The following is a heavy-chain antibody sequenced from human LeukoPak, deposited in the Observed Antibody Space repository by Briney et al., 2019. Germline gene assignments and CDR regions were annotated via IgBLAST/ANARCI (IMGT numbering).Heavy chain of an antibody. CDR1: GFTFNTYG. CDR3: ARSHMYGDYGEDI. J-gene: IGHJ3*02. D-gene: IGHD4-17*01. Sequence: QAGGSLRLSCAASGFTFNTYGMNWFRQAPGRGPEWISYINSVGGTTFYADSVKGRFTISRDNANNTLYLQMNSLRAEDAATYYCARSHMYGDYGEDIWGHGTVVAVSS. CDR2: INSVGGTT. V-gene: IGHV3-48*04.